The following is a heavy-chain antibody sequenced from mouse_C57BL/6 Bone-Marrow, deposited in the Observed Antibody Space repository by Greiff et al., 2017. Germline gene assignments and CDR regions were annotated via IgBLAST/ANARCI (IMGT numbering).Heavy chain of an antibody. Sequence: VQLQQSGAELARPGASVKLSCKASGYTFTSYGISWVKQRTGQGLEWIGEIYPRSGNTYYNEKFKGKATLTADKSSSTAYMELRSLTSEDSAVYYGARLDYYGRDWYFDVWGTGTTVTVSS. CDR3: ARLDYYGRDWYFDV. CDR1: GYTFTSYG. J-gene: IGHJ1*03. D-gene: IGHD1-1*01. V-gene: IGHV1-81*01. CDR2: IYPRSGNT.